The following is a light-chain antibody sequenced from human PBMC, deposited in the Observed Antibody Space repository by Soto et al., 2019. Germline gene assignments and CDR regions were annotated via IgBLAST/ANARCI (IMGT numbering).Light chain of an antibody. CDR2: GAS. V-gene: IGKV3-15*01. CDR1: QSVSNN. Sequence: ELVLTQSPGTLSLSPGARATLSCRASQSVSNNYLAWYQQKHGQAPRLLIYGASTRATGIPARFSGSGSGTELTITINSLQSEDFAVYDGQQYNNWPRTFGQGTKVDIK. CDR3: QQYNNWPRT. J-gene: IGKJ1*01.